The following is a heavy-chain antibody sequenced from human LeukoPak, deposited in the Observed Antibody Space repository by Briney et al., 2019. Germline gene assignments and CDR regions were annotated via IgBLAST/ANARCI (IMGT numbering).Heavy chain of an antibody. D-gene: IGHD4-17*01. V-gene: IGHV3-74*01. CDR3: ARGGNDYGDYRVY. Sequence: GGSLRLSCAASGFTFRSCWMHWVRQAPGKGLVWVSRINSDGSSTSYADSVKGRFTISRDNAKNTLYLQMNSLRAEDTAVYYCARGGNDYGDYRVYWGQGTLVTVSS. CDR2: INSDGSST. J-gene: IGHJ4*02. CDR1: GFTFRSCW.